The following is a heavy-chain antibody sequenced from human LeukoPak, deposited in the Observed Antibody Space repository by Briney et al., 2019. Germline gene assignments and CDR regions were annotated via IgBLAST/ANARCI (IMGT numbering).Heavy chain of an antibody. CDR3: ARVSLGYCSSTSCWGYYYYGMDV. J-gene: IGHJ6*02. V-gene: IGHV4-59*01. CDR1: GGSISSYY. D-gene: IGHD2-2*01. CDR2: IYYSGST. Sequence: PSETLSLTCTVSGGSISSYYWSWIRQPPGKGLEWIGYIYYSGSTNYNPSLKSRVTISVDTSKNQFSLKLSSVTAADTAVYYCARVSLGYCSSTSCWGYYYYGMDVWGQGATVTVSS.